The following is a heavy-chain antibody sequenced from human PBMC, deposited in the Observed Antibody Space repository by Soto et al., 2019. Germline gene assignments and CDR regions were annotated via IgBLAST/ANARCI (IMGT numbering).Heavy chain of an antibody. J-gene: IGHJ3*02. Sequence: ASVKVSCKASGYTFTGYYMHWVRQAPGQGLEWMGWINPNSGGTNYAQKFQGWVTMTRDTSISTAYMELSRLRSDDTAVYYCARGPPYSSRLYGDAFDIWGQGTMVTVS. CDR1: GYTFTGYY. CDR3: ARGPPYSSRLYGDAFDI. V-gene: IGHV1-2*04. D-gene: IGHD6-13*01. CDR2: INPNSGGT.